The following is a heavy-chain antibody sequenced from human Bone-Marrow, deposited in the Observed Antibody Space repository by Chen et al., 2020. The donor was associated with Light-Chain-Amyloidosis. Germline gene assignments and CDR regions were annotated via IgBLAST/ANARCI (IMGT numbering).Heavy chain of an antibody. D-gene: IGHD3-22*01. J-gene: IGHJ3*02. CDR3: AKGGYYDRTPDSFDI. CDR2: ISYDGSNK. CDR1: GFTFSSYG. Sequence: QVQLVESGGGVVQPGRSLRLSCAASGFTFSSYGMHWVRQAPGKGLEWVAVISYDGSNKYYADSVKGRFTISRDNSKNTLYLQINSLRAEDTAVYYCAKGGYYDRTPDSFDIWGQGTMVTVSS. V-gene: IGHV3-30*18.